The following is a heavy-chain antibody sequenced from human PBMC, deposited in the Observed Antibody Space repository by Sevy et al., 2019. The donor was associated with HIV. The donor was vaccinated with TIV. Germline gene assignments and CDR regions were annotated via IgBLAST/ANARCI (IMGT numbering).Heavy chain of an antibody. D-gene: IGHD1-26*01. Sequence: ASVKVSCKTSGYTFTNYFITWVRQAPGQGLEWMGRISRYDTNYAQKFQVRVTMTTDTSTSTVYMELRSLKSDDTAVYYCARAPSGSQGPGQYFHHWGQGTLVTVSS. CDR2: ISRYDT. J-gene: IGHJ1*01. V-gene: IGHV1-18*01. CDR3: ARAPSGSQGPGQYFHH. CDR1: GYTFTNYF.